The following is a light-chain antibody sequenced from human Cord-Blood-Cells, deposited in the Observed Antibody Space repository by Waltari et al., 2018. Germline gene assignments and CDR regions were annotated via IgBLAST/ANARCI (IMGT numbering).Light chain of an antibody. CDR2: AAS. Sequence: DLQMTQSPYSLSASVGDSVTITCRASQSISSYLNWYQQKPGKAPKLLIYAASSLQSGVPARFSGSGSGTDFTLTISSLQPEDFATYYCQQSYSTPWTFGQGTKVEIK. CDR1: QSISSY. J-gene: IGKJ1*01. V-gene: IGKV1-39*01. CDR3: QQSYSTPWT.